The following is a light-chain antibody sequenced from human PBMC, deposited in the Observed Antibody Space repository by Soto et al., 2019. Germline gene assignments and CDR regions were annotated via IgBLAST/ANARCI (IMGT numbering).Light chain of an antibody. CDR3: ATWDDSLNGQV. CDR1: RSNIGNNA. J-gene: IGLJ2*01. CDR2: YDD. V-gene: IGLV1-36*01. Sequence: QSVQTQPPSVSGAPRQRVTISCSGSRSNIGNNAVNWYQQFPGRAPKLLIYYDDLLPSGVSDRFSGSKSGTSASLAISGLQSEDEAYYYCATWDDSLNGQVFGGGTKLTVL.